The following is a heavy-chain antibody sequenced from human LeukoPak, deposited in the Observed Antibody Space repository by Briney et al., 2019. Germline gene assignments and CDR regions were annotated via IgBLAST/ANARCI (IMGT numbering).Heavy chain of an antibody. CDR3: AGEYSYGEGYFDY. CDR1: GGSFSGYY. D-gene: IGHD5-18*01. Sequence: ETLSLTCAVYGGSFSGYYWNWIRQPPGKGLEWIGEINHSGSTNYNPSLKTRVTISVDTSKNQFSLKLSSVTAADTAVYYCAGEYSYGEGYFDYWGQGTLVTVSS. J-gene: IGHJ4*02. CDR2: INHSGST. V-gene: IGHV4-34*01.